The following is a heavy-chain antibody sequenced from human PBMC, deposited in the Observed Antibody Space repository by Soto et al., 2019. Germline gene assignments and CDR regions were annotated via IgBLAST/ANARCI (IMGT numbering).Heavy chain of an antibody. V-gene: IGHV1-8*01. CDR3: ARGINYYDSGDDAFDI. J-gene: IGHJ3*02. CDR1: GYTFTSYD. CDR2: MNPNSGNT. D-gene: IGHD3-10*01. Sequence: QVQLVQSGAEVKKPGASVKVSCKASGYTFTSYDISWVRQATGQGLEWMGWMNPNSGNTGYAQKFQGRVTMTRNTSISTAYMELSSLRSEETAVYYCARGINYYDSGDDAFDIWGQGTMVTVSS.